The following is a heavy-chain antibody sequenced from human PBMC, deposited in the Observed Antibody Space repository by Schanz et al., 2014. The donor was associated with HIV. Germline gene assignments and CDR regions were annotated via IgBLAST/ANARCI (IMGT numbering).Heavy chain of an antibody. J-gene: IGHJ4*02. Sequence: QVQLVESGGGVVQPGRSLRLSCAVSGFTFSNYAMHWVRQAPGKGLEWVAVISYDGSNKYYADSVKGRFTISRDNAKKPLFLQMNGLRAEDTAIYYCAKDLSVHTSAYYRYWGQGTLVTVSP. CDR1: GFTFSNYA. V-gene: IGHV3-30-3*01. D-gene: IGHD3-22*01. CDR3: AKDLSVHTSAYYRY. CDR2: ISYDGSNK.